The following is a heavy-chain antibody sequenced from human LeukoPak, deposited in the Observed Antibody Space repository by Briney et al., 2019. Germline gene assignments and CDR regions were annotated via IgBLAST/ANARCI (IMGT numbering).Heavy chain of an antibody. Sequence: PGGSLRLSCAASGFTFSAYVMHWVRQAPGKGLEGVSAISGSGGSTYYADSVKGRFTISRDNSKNTLYLQMNSLRAEDTAVYYCAKDRSTVTIGYWGQGTLVTVSS. CDR2: ISGSGGST. CDR1: GFTFSAYV. J-gene: IGHJ4*02. D-gene: IGHD4-17*01. V-gene: IGHV3-23*01. CDR3: AKDRSTVTIGY.